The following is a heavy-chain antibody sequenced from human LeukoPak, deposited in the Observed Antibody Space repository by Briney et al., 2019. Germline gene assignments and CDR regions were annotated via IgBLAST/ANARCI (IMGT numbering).Heavy chain of an antibody. CDR2: INPNSGGT. V-gene: IGHV1-2*06. D-gene: IGHD3-22*01. J-gene: IGHJ4*02. Sequence: ASVKVSCKATGYTFTGYYMHWVRQAPGQGLEWMGRINPNSGGTNYAQKFQGSVTMTRDTSISTAYMELSRLRSDDTAVYYCAREIDYYDSSGYYYVGPRIDYWGQGTLVTVSS. CDR3: AREIDYYDSSGYYYVGPRIDY. CDR1: GYTFTGYY.